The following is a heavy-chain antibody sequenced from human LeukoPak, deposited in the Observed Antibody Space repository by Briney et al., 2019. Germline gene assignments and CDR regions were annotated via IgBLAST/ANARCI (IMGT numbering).Heavy chain of an antibody. CDR1: GFTFSSYG. J-gene: IGHJ4*02. D-gene: IGHD3-16*02. CDR3: ARDQYYYPGVYDYVWGSYRSYYFDY. V-gene: IGHV3-33*01. CDR2: IWYDGSNK. Sequence: GRPLRLSCAASGFTFSSYGMHWVRQAPGKGLEWVAVIWYDGSNKYYADSVKGRFTISRDNSKNTLYLQMNSLRAEDTAVYYCARDQYYYPGVYDYVWGSYRSYYFDYWGQGTLVTVSS.